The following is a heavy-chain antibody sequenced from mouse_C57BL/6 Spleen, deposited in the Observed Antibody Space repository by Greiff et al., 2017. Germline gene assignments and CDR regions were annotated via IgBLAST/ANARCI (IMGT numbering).Heavy chain of an antibody. CDR3: ARGTTVVDPWFAY. J-gene: IGHJ3*01. V-gene: IGHV1-61*01. Sequence: QVQLQQPGAELVRPGSSVKLSCKASGYTFTSYWMDWVKQRPGQGLEWIGNIYPSDSETHYNQKFKDKATLTVDKSSSTAYMQLSSLTSEDSAVYYCARGTTVVDPWFAYWSQGTLVTVS. CDR1: GYTFTSYW. CDR2: IYPSDSET. D-gene: IGHD1-1*01.